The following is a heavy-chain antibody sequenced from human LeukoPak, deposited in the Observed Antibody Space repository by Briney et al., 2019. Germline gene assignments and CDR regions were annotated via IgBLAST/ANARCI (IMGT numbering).Heavy chain of an antibody. D-gene: IGHD6-19*01. CDR2: INHSGST. CDR3: ARGIAVAGTGVY. J-gene: IGHJ4*02. Sequence: SETLSLTCAVYGGSFSGYYWSWIRQPPGKGLEWIGEINHSGSTNYNPSLKSRVTISVDTSKNQFSLKLSSVTAADTAVYYCARGIAVAGTGVYWGQGTLVTVSS. V-gene: IGHV4-34*01. CDR1: GGSFSGYY.